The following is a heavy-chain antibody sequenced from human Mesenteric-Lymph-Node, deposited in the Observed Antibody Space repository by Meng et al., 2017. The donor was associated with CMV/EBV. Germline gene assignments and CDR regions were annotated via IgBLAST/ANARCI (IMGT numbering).Heavy chain of an antibody. V-gene: IGHV4-59*12. Sequence: GSLRLSCSVSTGSISNYYWSWIRQPPGKGLEWIGSIYYSGSTYYNPSLKSRVTISVDTSKNQFSLKLSSVTAADTAVYYCARGLGRTQTGDYGMDVWGQGTTVTVSS. CDR3: ARGLGRTQTGDYGMDV. D-gene: IGHD7-27*01. J-gene: IGHJ6*02. CDR2: IYYSGST. CDR1: TGSISNYY.